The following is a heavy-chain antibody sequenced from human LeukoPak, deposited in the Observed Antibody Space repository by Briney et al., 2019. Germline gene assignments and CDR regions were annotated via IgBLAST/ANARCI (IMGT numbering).Heavy chain of an antibody. CDR1: GFTFSSYS. CDR3: ARVYDSSGYYSRPFDY. D-gene: IGHD3-22*01. Sequence: PGGALLLSCAASGFTFSSYSMTWVRQAPGKGLGWVSSISSSSSYIYYADSVKGRFTISRDNAKNSLYLQMNSLRAEDTAVYYCARVYDSSGYYSRPFDYWGQGTLVTVSS. CDR2: ISSSSSYI. V-gene: IGHV3-21*01. J-gene: IGHJ4*02.